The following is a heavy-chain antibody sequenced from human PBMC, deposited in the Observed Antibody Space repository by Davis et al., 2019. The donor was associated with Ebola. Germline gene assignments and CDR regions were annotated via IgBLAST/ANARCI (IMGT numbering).Heavy chain of an antibody. CDR1: VGTFSSYG. D-gene: IGHD3-10*01. V-gene: IGHV1-18*01. J-gene: IGHJ4*02. CDR3: ARGVDGFYGSGAYYYMDY. Sequence: SVTVSCMASVGTFSSYGISWVRQAPGQGREWLGWISAYNGNTNYAPKLQGRVTMTTDTSTSTAYIELSSLRSEDTAVYYCARGVDGFYGSGAYYYMDYWGQGTLVTVSS. CDR2: ISAYNGNT.